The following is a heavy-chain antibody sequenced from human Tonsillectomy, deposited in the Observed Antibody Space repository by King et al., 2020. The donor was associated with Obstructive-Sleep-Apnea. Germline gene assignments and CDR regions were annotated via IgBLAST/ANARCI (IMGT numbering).Heavy chain of an antibody. CDR1: GFTFSSYS. D-gene: IGHD1-26*01. V-gene: IGHV3-21*01. Sequence: VQLVESGGGLVKPGGSLRLSCAASGFTFSSYSMNWVRQAPGKGLEWVSSISSSSSYIYYADSVKGRFTISRDNAKNSLYLQMNSLRAEDTAVYYCARGGYSGSYFYYFDYWGQGTLVTVSS. CDR2: ISSSSSYI. J-gene: IGHJ4*02. CDR3: ARGGYSGSYFYYFDY.